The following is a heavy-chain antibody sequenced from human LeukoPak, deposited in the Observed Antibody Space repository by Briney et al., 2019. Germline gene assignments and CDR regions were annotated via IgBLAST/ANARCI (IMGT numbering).Heavy chain of an antibody. CDR1: GGSISSYY. CDR2: IYTSGST. D-gene: IGHD5-18*01. J-gene: IGHJ5*02. Sequence: PSETLSLTCTVSGGSISSYYWSWIRQPAGKGLEWIGRIYTSGSTSYNPSLKSRVTMSVDTSKNQLSLKLSSVTAADTAVYYCARGGYSYGYHWFDPWGQGTLVTVSS. CDR3: ARGGYSYGYHWFDP. V-gene: IGHV4-4*07.